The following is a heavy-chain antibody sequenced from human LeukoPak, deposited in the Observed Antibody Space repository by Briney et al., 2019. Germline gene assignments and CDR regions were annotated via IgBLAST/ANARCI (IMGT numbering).Heavy chain of an antibody. J-gene: IGHJ3*02. CDR2: KYARGSS. D-gene: IGHD2-15*01. V-gene: IGHV4-4*07. CDR1: GGSISNYY. CDR3: ARGRYCSADICTGGDSFDI. Sequence: PSETLSLTCTVSGGSISNYYWSWIRQPAGKGLEWIGRKYARGSSNYNPPVQSRVTMSVDTSKNQFSLKLRSVTAADTAVCYCARGRYCSADICTGGDSFDIWGQGTMVSVSP.